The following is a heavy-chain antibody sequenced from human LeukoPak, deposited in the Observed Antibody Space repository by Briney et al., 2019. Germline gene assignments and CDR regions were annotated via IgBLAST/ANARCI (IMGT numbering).Heavy chain of an antibody. Sequence: PGGSLRLSRAASGFTFSSYSMTWVRQAPGKGLEWVSSIIGSSSNIYYAGSVKGRFTDSRDDAKSSRYLQMNRLRAEDTAGYYWARVIYGDYLWGNDYCGHGTLVTVSS. CDR3: ARVIYGDYLWGNDY. D-gene: IGHD4-17*01. V-gene: IGHV3-21*01. J-gene: IGHJ4*01. CDR1: GFTFSSYS. CDR2: IIGSSSNI.